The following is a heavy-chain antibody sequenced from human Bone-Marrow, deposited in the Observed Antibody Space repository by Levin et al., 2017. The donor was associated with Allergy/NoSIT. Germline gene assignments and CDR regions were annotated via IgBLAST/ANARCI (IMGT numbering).Heavy chain of an antibody. Sequence: ASVKVSCKASGATFSDSAITWVRQAPGQGLEWLGGFVPIFRSANYAQRFQGRVSITSDTSTNTVYMHLSDLRSEDTAMYFCTRASMTPRLRFDPWGQGTLVIVSS. CDR2: FVPIFRSA. V-gene: IGHV1-69*06. CDR1: GATFSDSA. D-gene: IGHD2-21*02. J-gene: IGHJ5*02. CDR3: TRASMTPRLRFDP.